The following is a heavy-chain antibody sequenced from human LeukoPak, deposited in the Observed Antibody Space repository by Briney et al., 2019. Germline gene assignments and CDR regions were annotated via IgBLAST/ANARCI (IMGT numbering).Heavy chain of an antibody. D-gene: IGHD2-15*01. CDR3: ARDIPDCSGGSCYDY. J-gene: IGHJ4*02. CDR2: ITSGGST. CDR1: GFTFSNYA. Sequence: GGSLRLSCAASGFTFSNYAMSWVRQAPGKGLQWVSTITSGGSTYYADSVKGRFTISRDNAKNSLYLQMNSLRAEDTAVYYCARDIPDCSGGSCYDYWGQGTLVTVSS. V-gene: IGHV3-69-1*01.